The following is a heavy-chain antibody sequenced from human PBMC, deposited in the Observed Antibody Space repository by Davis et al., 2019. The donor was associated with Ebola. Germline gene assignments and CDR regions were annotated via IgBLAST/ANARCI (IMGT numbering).Heavy chain of an antibody. Sequence: ASVKVSCKASGYTFTSYYMHWVRQAPGQRLEWMGWINAANGNTKYSQSFQGRVTITRDTSTRTAYLEVTNVTSEDTAVYYCAREWQNYFSYWGQGTLVTVSS. CDR3: AREWQNYFSY. CDR2: INAANGNT. V-gene: IGHV1-3*01. D-gene: IGHD5-24*01. CDR1: GYTFTSYY. J-gene: IGHJ4*02.